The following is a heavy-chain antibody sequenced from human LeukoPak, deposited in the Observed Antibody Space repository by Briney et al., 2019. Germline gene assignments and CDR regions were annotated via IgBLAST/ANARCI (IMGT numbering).Heavy chain of an antibody. V-gene: IGHV4-30-4*01. CDR3: ARGPNYVWGSYRYFDY. J-gene: IGHJ4*02. CDR2: IYYTGSI. D-gene: IGHD3-16*02. CDR1: GGSLSSGDYY. Sequence: SETLSLTCIVSGGSLSSGDYYWSWIRQSPGTGLEWLGYIYYTGSISYNPSLKSRLTISVDTSKNQFSLKLSSVTAADTAVYYCARGPNYVWGSYRYFDYWGQGTLVTVSS.